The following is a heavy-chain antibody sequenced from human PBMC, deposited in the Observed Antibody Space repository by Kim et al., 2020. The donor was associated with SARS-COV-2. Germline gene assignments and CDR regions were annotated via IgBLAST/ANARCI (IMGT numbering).Heavy chain of an antibody. V-gene: IGHV4-59*01. CDR2: IYYTGST. CDR1: GGSINSYY. J-gene: IGHJ4*02. D-gene: IGHD1-26*01. CDR3: ARGGWSLDS. Sequence: SETLSLTCTVSGGSINSYYWSWIRQPPEKGLEWIGYIYYTGSTNYNPSLSSRVTLSVDASKNQFSLKLTSVTAAGTAVYYCARGGWSLDSWGQGKPVTVSS.